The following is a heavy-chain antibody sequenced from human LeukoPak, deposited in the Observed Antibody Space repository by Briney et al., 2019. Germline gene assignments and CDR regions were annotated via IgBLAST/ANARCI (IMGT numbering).Heavy chain of an antibody. CDR2: ISWNSGSI. CDR3: AKGGGSSWSRDAFDI. CDR1: GFTFDDYA. Sequence: GRSLRLSCAASGFTFDDYAMHWVRQAPGKGLEWVSGISWNSGSIGYADSVKGRFTISRDNAKNSLYLQMNSLRAEDMALYYCAKGGGSSWSRDAFDIWGQGTMVTVSS. D-gene: IGHD6-13*01. V-gene: IGHV3-9*03. J-gene: IGHJ3*02.